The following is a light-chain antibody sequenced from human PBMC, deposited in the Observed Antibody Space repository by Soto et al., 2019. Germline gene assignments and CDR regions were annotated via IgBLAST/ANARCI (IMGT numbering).Light chain of an antibody. J-gene: IGKJ1*01. CDR3: QQSYSTPWT. CDR2: AAS. CDR1: QTISNW. Sequence: IKMNQSPSTLSASLGDRVIITCRASQTISNWLAWYQQKPGKAPKLLIYAASSLQSGVPSRFSGSGSGTDFTLTISSLQPEDFATYYCQQSYSTPWTFGQGT. V-gene: IGKV1-39*01.